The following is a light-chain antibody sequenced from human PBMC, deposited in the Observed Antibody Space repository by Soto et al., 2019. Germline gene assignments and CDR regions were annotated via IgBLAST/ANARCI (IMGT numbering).Light chain of an antibody. CDR3: QKYNSAPLT. J-gene: IGKJ4*01. CDR1: QGISNY. CDR2: AAS. Sequence: DIQMTQSPSSLSSSVGDRFTITVLASQGISNYLACYQQKPGKVPKLLIYAASTLQSGVPSRFSGSGSGTDFTLTISSLQPEDVATYYCQKYNSAPLTFGGGTKVDI. V-gene: IGKV1-27*01.